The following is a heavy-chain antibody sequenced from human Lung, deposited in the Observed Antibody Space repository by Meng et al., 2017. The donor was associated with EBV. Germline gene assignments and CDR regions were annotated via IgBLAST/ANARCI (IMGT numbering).Heavy chain of an antibody. D-gene: IGHD4-23*01. Sequence: QVQRVQPGAEVKKPGASVKVSCMASGYNFTSFYTHWVRQAPGQGLEWMGWINPKTGDTKYAQKFQGWVTMTRDTSITTAYMEVSGLKSDDTAVYYCTRRRWFSDYFDYWGQGTLVTVSS. J-gene: IGHJ4*02. V-gene: IGHV1-2*04. CDR1: GYNFTSFY. CDR2: INPKTGDT. CDR3: TRRRWFSDYFDY.